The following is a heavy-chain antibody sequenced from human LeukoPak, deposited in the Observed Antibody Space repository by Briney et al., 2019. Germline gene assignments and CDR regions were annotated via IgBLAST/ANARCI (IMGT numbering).Heavy chain of an antibody. CDR2: IYYSGST. CDR1: GGSISSSSYY. Sequence: SETLTLTCTVSGGSISSSSYYWGWIRQPPGKGLEWIGSIYYSGSTYYNPSLKSRVTISVDTSMNQFSLKLSSVAAADTAVYYCARYPGFYYYYMDVWGKGTTVTVSS. V-gene: IGHV4-39*07. CDR3: ARYPGFYYYYMDV. J-gene: IGHJ6*03.